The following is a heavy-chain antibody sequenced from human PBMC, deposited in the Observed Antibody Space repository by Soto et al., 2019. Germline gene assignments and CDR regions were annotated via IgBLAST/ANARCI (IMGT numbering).Heavy chain of an antibody. D-gene: IGHD3-9*01. CDR2: MNPNSGNT. Sequence: ASVKVSCKASGYTLTSYDINWVRQATGQGLEWMGWMNPNSGNTGYAQKFQGRVTMTRNTSISTAYMELSSLRSEDTAVYYCARLRPLSGYFDWLLSPDAFDIWGQGTMVTVSS. V-gene: IGHV1-8*01. CDR1: GYTLTSYD. J-gene: IGHJ3*02. CDR3: ARLRPLSGYFDWLLSPDAFDI.